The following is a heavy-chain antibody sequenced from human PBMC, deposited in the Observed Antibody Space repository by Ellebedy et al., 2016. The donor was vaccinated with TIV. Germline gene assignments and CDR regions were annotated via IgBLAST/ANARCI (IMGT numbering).Heavy chain of an antibody. CDR3: ARVIQQPSYYFDY. J-gene: IGHJ4*02. CDR2: INSDGSST. D-gene: IGHD6-13*01. Sequence: GESLKISCAASGFTFSSYWMHWVRQAPGKGLVWVSRINSDGSSTSYADSVKGRFTISRDNSKSTVYLQMNSLRAEDTAVYYCARVIQQPSYYFDYWGQGTLVTVSS. CDR1: GFTFSSYW. V-gene: IGHV3-74*01.